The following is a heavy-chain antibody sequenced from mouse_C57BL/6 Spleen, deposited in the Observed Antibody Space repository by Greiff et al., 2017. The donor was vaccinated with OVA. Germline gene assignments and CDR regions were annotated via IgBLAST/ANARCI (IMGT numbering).Heavy chain of an antibody. CDR3: ALDSSGYDYFDY. D-gene: IGHD3-2*01. V-gene: IGHV1-26*01. J-gene: IGHJ2*01. CDR1: GYTFTDYY. CDR2: INPNNGGT. Sequence: EVQLQQSGPELVKPGASVKISCKASGYTFTDYYMNWVKQSPGQSLEWIGDINPNNGGTSSNQKFKGKATLTVDKSSSTAYMELRSLTSEDSAVYYWALDSSGYDYFDYWGQGTTLTVSS.